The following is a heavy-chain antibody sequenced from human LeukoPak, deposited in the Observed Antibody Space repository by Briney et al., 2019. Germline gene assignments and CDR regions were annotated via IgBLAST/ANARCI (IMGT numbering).Heavy chain of an antibody. CDR1: GGSFSGYY. D-gene: IGHD6-6*01. CDR2: INHSGST. CDR3: ARGSRIAARH. J-gene: IGHJ4*02. Sequence: SETLSLTCAVYGGSFSGYYWSWIRQPPGKGLEWIGEINHSGSTNYNPSLKSRVTISVDTSKNQFSLKLSSVTAADTAVYYCARGSRIAARHWGQGTLVTVSS. V-gene: IGHV4-34*01.